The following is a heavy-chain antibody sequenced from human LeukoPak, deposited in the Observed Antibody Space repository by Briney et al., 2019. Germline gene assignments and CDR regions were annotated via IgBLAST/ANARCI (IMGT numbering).Heavy chain of an antibody. CDR2: ISYDGSNK. Sequence: GGSLRLSCAASGFTFSSYAMHWVRQAPGKGLEWVAVISYDGSNKYYADSVEGRFTISRDNSKNTLYLQMNSLRAEDTAVYYCARLDSRATDYWGQGTLSPSPQ. D-gene: IGHD4-11*01. J-gene: IGHJ4*02. CDR3: ARLDSRATDY. CDR1: GFTFSSYA. V-gene: IGHV3-30-3*01.